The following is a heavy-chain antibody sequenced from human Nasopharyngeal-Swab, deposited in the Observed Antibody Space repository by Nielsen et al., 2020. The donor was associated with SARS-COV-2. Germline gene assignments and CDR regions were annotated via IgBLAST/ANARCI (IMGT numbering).Heavy chain of an antibody. D-gene: IGHD3-10*01. Sequence: ASVKVSCKASGYTFTSYYKHWVRQAPGQGLDWMGIINPSGGSTSYAQKFQGRITMTRDTSTSTVYMELSSLRSEDTAVYYCARDYNTVWFGELSAYYYGMDVWGQGTTVTVSS. V-gene: IGHV1-46*01. J-gene: IGHJ6*02. CDR3: ARDYNTVWFGELSAYYYGMDV. CDR1: GYTFTSYY. CDR2: INPSGGST.